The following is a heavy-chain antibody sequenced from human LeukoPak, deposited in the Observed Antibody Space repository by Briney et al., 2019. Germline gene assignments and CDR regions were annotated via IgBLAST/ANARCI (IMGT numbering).Heavy chain of an antibody. CDR1: GFTFSGSS. CDR3: ARASEGATDPFDY. Sequence: PGGSLRLSCAASGFTFSGSSMNWVRQAPGEGLEWVSSISSSSSYIYYADSVRGRFTISRDNAENSLYLQMNSLRAEDTAVYYCARASEGATDPFDYWGQGTLVTVSS. D-gene: IGHD1-26*01. V-gene: IGHV3-21*03. CDR2: ISSSSSYI. J-gene: IGHJ4*02.